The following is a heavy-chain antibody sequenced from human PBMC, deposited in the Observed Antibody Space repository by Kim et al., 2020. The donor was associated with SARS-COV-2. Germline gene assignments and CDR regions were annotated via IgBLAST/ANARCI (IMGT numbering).Heavy chain of an antibody. J-gene: IGHJ5*02. CDR3: ARAKGIAAAGTS. Sequence: SETLSLTCAVYGGSFSGYYWSWIRQPPGKGLEWIGEINHSGSTNYNPSLKSRVTISVDTSKNQYSLKLSPVTAADTAVYYCARAKGIAAAGTSWGQGTLVTVSS. D-gene: IGHD6-13*01. CDR1: GGSFSGYY. V-gene: IGHV4-34*01. CDR2: INHSGST.